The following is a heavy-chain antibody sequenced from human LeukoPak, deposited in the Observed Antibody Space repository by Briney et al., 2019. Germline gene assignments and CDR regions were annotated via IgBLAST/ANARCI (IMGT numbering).Heavy chain of an antibody. Sequence: PGGSLRLSCAASGFTFSTYWMHWVRQVPGKGLVWVSRINTDGSSTNYADSVKGRFTISRDNAKNTLYLQMNSLRAEDTAVYYCAKANSRFVSSGWYSDYWGQGTLVTVSS. CDR3: AKANSRFVSSGWYSDY. J-gene: IGHJ4*02. D-gene: IGHD6-19*01. CDR2: INTDGSST. CDR1: GFTFSTYW. V-gene: IGHV3-74*01.